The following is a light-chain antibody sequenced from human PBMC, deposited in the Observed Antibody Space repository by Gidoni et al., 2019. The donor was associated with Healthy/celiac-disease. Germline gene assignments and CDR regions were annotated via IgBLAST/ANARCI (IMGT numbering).Light chain of an antibody. CDR2: DVS. CDR3: CSYAGSLVV. V-gene: IGLV2-11*01. Sequence: QSPLTQPRPVSGSPGQSVTIACTGTSSDVGGYNYVSWYQQHPGKAPKLMIYDVSKRPSGVPDRFSGSKSGNTASLTISGLQAEDEADYYCCSYAGSLVVFGGGTKLTVL. J-gene: IGLJ2*01. CDR1: SSDVGGYNY.